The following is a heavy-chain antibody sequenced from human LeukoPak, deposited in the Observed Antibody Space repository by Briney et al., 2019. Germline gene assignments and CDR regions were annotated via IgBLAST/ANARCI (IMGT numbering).Heavy chain of an antibody. CDR3: AREGRCGGDCYYDY. CDR1: GFTFSSYG. CDR2: IWDDGSNK. Sequence: PGGSLRLSCAASGFTFSSYGMHWVRQAPGKGLEWVAVIWDDGSNKYYADSVKGRFTISRDNSKNTLYPQMNSLRAEDTAVYYCAREGRCGGDCYYDYWGQGTLVTVSS. D-gene: IGHD2-21*02. V-gene: IGHV3-33*01. J-gene: IGHJ4*02.